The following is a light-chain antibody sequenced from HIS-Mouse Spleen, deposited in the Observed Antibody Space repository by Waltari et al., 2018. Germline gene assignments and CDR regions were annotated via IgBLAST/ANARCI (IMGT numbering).Light chain of an antibody. J-gene: IGKJ3*01. V-gene: IGKV4-1*01. CDR3: QQYYSTPFT. Sequence: DIVMTQSPYSLAVSLGERATINCKSSLSVLYSSNNKNYLAWYQQKPGQPPKLLIYWASTRESGVPDRFSGSGSGTDFTLTISSLQAEDVAVYYCQQYYSTPFTFGPGTKVDIK. CDR2: WAS. CDR1: LSVLYSSNNKNY.